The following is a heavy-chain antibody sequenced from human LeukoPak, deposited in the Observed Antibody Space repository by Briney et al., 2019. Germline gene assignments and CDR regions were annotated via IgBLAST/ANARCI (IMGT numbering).Heavy chain of an antibody. CDR1: GFIFSGYG. Sequence: GGSLRLSCAASGFIFSGYGMHWVRQAPGKGLEWVSFIQYDGGNKFYADSVKGRFTISRDNSKNTVYLEMNSLRVEDTALYYCAKDRFGSGNAFDFWGQGTVIIVSS. J-gene: IGHJ3*01. D-gene: IGHD3-10*01. CDR2: IQYDGGNK. V-gene: IGHV3-30*02. CDR3: AKDRFGSGNAFDF.